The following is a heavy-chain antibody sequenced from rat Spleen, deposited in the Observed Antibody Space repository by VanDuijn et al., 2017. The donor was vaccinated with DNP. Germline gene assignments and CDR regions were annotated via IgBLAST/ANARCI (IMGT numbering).Heavy chain of an antibody. V-gene: IGHV10-4*01. Sequence: EVQVVESGGGLVQPKGSLKLSCAASGFDFNSYVMSWVRQAPGKGLDWVASIDIKTHNYATLYADSVEERFTISRDDSQSKVYLQMNNLKTEDTALYYCTGFDYWGQGVMVTVSS. CDR2: IDIKTHNYAT. J-gene: IGHJ2*01. CDR1: GFDFNSYV. CDR3: TGFDY.